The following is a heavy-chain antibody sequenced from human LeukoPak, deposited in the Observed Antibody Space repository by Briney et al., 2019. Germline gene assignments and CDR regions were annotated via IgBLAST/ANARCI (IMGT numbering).Heavy chain of an antibody. CDR3: ARDLGYDDSTTHFDC. J-gene: IGHJ4*02. CDR1: GFTFSSYS. Sequence: GGSLRLSCAASGFTFSSYSMNWVRQAPGKGLEWVSSISSSSSYIYYADSVKGRFTISRDNAKNSLYLQMNSLRAEDTAVYYCARDLGYDDSTTHFDCWGQGTLVTVSS. V-gene: IGHV3-21*01. CDR2: ISSSSSYI. D-gene: IGHD3-22*01.